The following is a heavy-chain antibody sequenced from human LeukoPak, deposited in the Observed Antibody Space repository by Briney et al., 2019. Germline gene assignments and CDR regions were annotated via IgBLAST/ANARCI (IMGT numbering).Heavy chain of an antibody. CDR1: GFPFSSYW. D-gene: IGHD3-16*01. J-gene: IGHJ3*02. V-gene: IGHV3-7*03. CDR3: ARDLGYDAFDI. Sequence: PGGSLDLSCAAPGFPFSSYWMSWVRPAPGKGLEWVANIKQDGSEKYYVDSVKGRFTISRDNAKNSLYLQMNSLRAEDTAVYYCARDLGYDAFDIWGQGTMVTVSS. CDR2: IKQDGSEK.